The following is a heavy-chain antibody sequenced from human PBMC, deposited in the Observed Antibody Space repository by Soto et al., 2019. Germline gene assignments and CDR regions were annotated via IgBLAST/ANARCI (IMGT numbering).Heavy chain of an antibody. CDR3: ASWRSYSGSYCFDY. CDR2: VVPMYDSV. V-gene: IGHV1-69*06. Sequence: SVKVSCKASGGTFNSYTINWVRQAPGRGLEWVGQVVPMYDSVNYAENFQGRVTIAADKSTKTAYMELTSLRSEDTALYFCASWRSYSGSYCFDYWGQGTLVTVSS. CDR1: GGTFNSYT. J-gene: IGHJ4*02. D-gene: IGHD1-26*01.